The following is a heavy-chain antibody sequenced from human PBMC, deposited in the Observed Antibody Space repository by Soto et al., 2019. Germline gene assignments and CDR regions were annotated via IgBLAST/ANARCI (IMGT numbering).Heavy chain of an antibody. CDR2: IGAGGGST. D-gene: IGHD2-2*01. CDR3: AKLGVPAASEC. CDR1: RFTFSTYG. Sequence: EVQLLESGGGLVQPGGSLRLSCAASRFTFSTYGMTWVRQAPGRGLEWVSAIGAGGGSTYYADSVKGRFIISRDNSKNTLYLRMNSLRAEDTAVYYCAKLGVPAASECWGQGTLVTVSS. J-gene: IGHJ4*02. V-gene: IGHV3-23*01.